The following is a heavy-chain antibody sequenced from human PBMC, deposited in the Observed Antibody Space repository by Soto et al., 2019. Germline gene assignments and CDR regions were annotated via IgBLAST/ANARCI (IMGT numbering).Heavy chain of an antibody. V-gene: IGHV3-48*02. D-gene: IGHD3-22*01. Sequence: PGGSLRLSCAASGFSFSSYGMNWVRQAPGKGLEWVSYISATSSTIYYADSVKGRFTISRDNVKNSLYLQMNSPRDEDTAVYYCARVYDDTSGYYYPDAFDIWGQGTMVTVSS. CDR1: GFSFSSYG. J-gene: IGHJ3*02. CDR2: ISATSSTI. CDR3: ARVYDDTSGYYYPDAFDI.